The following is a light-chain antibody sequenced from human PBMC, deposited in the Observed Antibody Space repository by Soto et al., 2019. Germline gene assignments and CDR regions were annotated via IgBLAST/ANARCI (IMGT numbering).Light chain of an antibody. CDR1: QCVSKW. CDR2: GAS. V-gene: IGKV1-12*01. J-gene: IGKJ5*01. CDR3: QKANTFPIN. Sequence: DIQITHSPSSVSASVVDRVTITCLASQCVSKWLAWYQQKPGKAPKLLIYGASSLQSGVPSRFSGSGSGTDFTLTISSLQPEDFATYYCQKANTFPINFGQGTRLEIK.